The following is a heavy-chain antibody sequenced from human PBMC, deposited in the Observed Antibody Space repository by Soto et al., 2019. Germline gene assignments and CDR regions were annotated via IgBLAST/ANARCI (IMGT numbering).Heavy chain of an antibody. CDR2: IIPLFGTA. J-gene: IGHJ6*02. CDR3: ARRVVVKGMDV. Sequence: SVKVSCKASGDTLSSYGINWVRQAPGQGLEWMGGIIPLFGTANYAQKFQGRVIITADNSRSTVYMELTGLSFEDTAVYYCARRVVVKGMDVWGQGTTVTVSS. D-gene: IGHD2-15*01. V-gene: IGHV1-69*06. CDR1: GDTLSSYG.